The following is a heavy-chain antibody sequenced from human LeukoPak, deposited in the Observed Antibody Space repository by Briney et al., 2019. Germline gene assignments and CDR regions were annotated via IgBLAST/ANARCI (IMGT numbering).Heavy chain of an antibody. Sequence: GGSLRLSCAASGFTFSSYGMSWVRQAPGKGLEWVTIISYDGSNKYYADSVKGRFTISRDNSKNTLYLQMNSLRTEDTAVYYCARGDKQLVFNRNKGGFDPWGQGTLVTVSS. J-gene: IGHJ5*02. CDR2: ISYDGSNK. V-gene: IGHV3-30*03. D-gene: IGHD6-13*01. CDR3: ARGDKQLVFNRNKGGFDP. CDR1: GFTFSSYG.